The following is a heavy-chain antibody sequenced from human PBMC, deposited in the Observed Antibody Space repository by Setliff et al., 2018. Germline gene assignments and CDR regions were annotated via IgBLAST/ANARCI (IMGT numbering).Heavy chain of an antibody. CDR1: GFTFSNAW. D-gene: IGHD3-10*01. CDR3: NSGITVLRGVTVL. J-gene: IGHJ4*02. CDR2: IKSKTDGGTT. V-gene: IGHV3-15*01. Sequence: PGGSLRLSCAASGFTFSNAWMSWVRQAPGKGLEWVGRIKSKTDGGTTDYAAPVKGRFIISRDDSKNTVFLQMNSLKTEDTALYYCNSGITVLRGVTVLWGQGTLVTVSS.